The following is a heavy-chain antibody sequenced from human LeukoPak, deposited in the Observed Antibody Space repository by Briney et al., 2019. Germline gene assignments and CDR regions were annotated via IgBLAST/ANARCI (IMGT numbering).Heavy chain of an antibody. Sequence: GGSLRLSCAASGFTFSSFAMSWVRQAPGKGLEWVSTISGGGSSTYYADSVKGRFTISRDNSKNTVYLQMNSLRAEDTAVYYCAKHVGPAGVRGFDFGGQGTLVTVSS. CDR3: AKHVGPAGVRGFDF. CDR2: ISGGGSST. D-gene: IGHD3-10*01. CDR1: GFTFSSFA. J-gene: IGHJ4*02. V-gene: IGHV3-23*01.